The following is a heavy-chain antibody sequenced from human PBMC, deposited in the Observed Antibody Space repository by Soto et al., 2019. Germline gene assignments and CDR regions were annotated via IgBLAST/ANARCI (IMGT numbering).Heavy chain of an antibody. CDR3: AKDVQLERHHYYYGMDV. Sequence: GGSLRLSCAASGVTFSSYGMHWVRQAPGKGLEWVAVISYDGSNKYYADSVKGRFTISRDNSKNTLYLQMNSLRAEDTAVYYCAKDVQLERHHYYYGMDVWGQGTTVTVSS. D-gene: IGHD1-1*01. CDR2: ISYDGSNK. V-gene: IGHV3-30*18. J-gene: IGHJ6*02. CDR1: GVTFSSYG.